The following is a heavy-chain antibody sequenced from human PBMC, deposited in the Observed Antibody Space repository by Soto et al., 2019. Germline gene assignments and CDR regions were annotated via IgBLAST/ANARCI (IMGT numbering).Heavy chain of an antibody. Sequence: EVQLVESGGGLVQPGGSLRLSCAASGFTFSSFWMYWVRQAPGKGLVWVSRINSDASTTSYADSVKGRFTISRDNAKNTLDLQMNSLRDEDTAVDYWARIPPGWGGGQLVLDYWGQGTLVTVSS. CDR3: ARIPPGWGGGQLVLDY. V-gene: IGHV3-74*01. CDR2: INSDASTT. J-gene: IGHJ4*02. D-gene: IGHD6-13*01. CDR1: GFTFSSFW.